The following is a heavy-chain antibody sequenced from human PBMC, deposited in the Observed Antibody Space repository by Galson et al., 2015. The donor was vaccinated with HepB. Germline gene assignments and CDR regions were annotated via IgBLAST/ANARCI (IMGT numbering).Heavy chain of an antibody. Sequence: SLRLSCAASGFTLINYAMSWVRQPPGKGLEWVSTIHGTGGNTHYADSVKGRFTISRDSSRNILYLHMNSLRAEDTAIYHCAKSVERGSDGNWCPGTLVTASS. CDR3: AKSVERGSDGN. CDR2: IHGTGGNT. D-gene: IGHD3-10*01. V-gene: IGHV3-23*01. CDR1: GFTLINYA. J-gene: IGHJ4*02.